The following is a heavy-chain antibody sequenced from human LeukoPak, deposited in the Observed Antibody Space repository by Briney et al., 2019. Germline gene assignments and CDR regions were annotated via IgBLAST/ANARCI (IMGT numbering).Heavy chain of an antibody. CDR2: IMKDGGVT. D-gene: IGHD5-12*01. CDR1: GFTVSSNY. V-gene: IGHV3-7*01. J-gene: IGHJ4*02. CDR3: VRNRDYDIFDY. Sequence: GGSLRLSCAASGFTVSSNYMTWVRQAPGQGLEWLANIMKDGGVTQYLDSVKGRFTISRDNAKNSLYLQMSSLRAEDTAVYYCVRNRDYDIFDYWGQGVLVAVSS.